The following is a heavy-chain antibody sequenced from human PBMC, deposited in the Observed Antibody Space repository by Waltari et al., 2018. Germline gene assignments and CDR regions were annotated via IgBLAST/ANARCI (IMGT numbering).Heavy chain of an antibody. D-gene: IGHD4-4*01. J-gene: IGHJ5*02. CDR1: GYTFTDYY. Sequence: QVQLVQSGAEVKKPGASVKVSCKASGYTFTDYYVHWVRQPPGQGLEWMGRLHPNSGGTNYAQKFQGRVTMTRDRSISTAYMELSSLRSDDTAIYYCARSDDSNSLLNWFDPWGQGTLVTVSS. V-gene: IGHV1-2*06. CDR3: ARSDDSNSLLNWFDP. CDR2: LHPNSGGT.